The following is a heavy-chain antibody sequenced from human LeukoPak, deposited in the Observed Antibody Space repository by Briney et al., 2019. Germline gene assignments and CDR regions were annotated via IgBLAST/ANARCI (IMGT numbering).Heavy chain of an antibody. V-gene: IGHV3-21*01. CDR2: ITSSGSYI. CDR3: ARGFGIAAAGTSDY. Sequence: GGSLRLSCAASGFTFTNYAMNWVRQAPGKGLEWVSSITSSGSYIYYADSVRGRFTISRDNAKNTLYLQMNSLRAEDTAVYYCARGFGIAAAGTSDYWGQGTLVTVSS. D-gene: IGHD6-13*01. J-gene: IGHJ4*02. CDR1: GFTFTNYA.